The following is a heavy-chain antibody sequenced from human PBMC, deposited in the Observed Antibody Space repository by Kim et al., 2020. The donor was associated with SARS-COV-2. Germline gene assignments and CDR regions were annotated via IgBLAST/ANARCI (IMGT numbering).Heavy chain of an antibody. J-gene: IGHJ6*02. Sequence: ASVKVSCKASGYTFTSYAMHWVRQAPGQRLEWMGWINAGNGNTKYSQQFQGRVTITRDTSASTAYMALSSLRSEDTAVYYCARGPRSSGWYGHYYGMDVWGQGTTVTVSS. D-gene: IGHD6-19*01. CDR1: GYTFTSYA. V-gene: IGHV1-3*01. CDR3: ARGPRSSGWYGHYYGMDV. CDR2: INAGNGNT.